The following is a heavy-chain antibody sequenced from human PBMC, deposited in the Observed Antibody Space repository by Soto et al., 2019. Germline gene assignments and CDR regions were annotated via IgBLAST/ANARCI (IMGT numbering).Heavy chain of an antibody. V-gene: IGHV3-23*01. J-gene: IGHJ5*01. CDR2: ISGDGGST. CDR1: GFIVNNYA. CDR3: ANGVPCSTIRGRSDS. D-gene: IGHD1-26*01. Sequence: EVFLLESGGGLVKPGGSLRLSCAASGFIVNNYAMSWVRQSPGKGLEWVSTISGDGGSTYYADSVKGRFTISRDNSKDTFYLDVTRCRGEDTAMYLWANGVPCSTIRGRSDSWGQGTLGTVSS.